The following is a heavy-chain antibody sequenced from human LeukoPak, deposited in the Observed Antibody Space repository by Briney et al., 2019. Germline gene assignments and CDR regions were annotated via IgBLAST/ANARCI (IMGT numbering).Heavy chain of an antibody. CDR2: ISYDGSNK. CDR3: AREDIVVVTASNSVNYYYYGMDV. J-gene: IGHJ6*02. CDR1: GFTFSSYA. V-gene: IGHV3-30-3*01. D-gene: IGHD2-21*02. Sequence: HAGGSLRLSCAASGFTFSSYAMHWVRQAPGKGLEWVAVISYDGSNKYYADSVKGRFTISRDNSKNTLYLQMNSLRAEDTAVYYCAREDIVVVTASNSVNYYYYGMDVWGQGTTVTASS.